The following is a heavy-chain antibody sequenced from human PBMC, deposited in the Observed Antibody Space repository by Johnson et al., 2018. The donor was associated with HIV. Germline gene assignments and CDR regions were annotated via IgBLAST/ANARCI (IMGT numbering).Heavy chain of an antibody. V-gene: IGHV3-30*02. D-gene: IGHD1-26*01. CDR1: GFTFSSYG. CDR2: IRYDGSNK. Sequence: QVQLVESGGGVVQPGGSLRLSCAASGFTFSSYGMHWVRQAPGKGLEWVAFIRYDGSNKYYADSVKGRFTISRDNSKNTLYLQMNSLRAEDMAVYYCARSRWADDAFDIWGQGTMVTVSS. CDR3: ARSRWADDAFDI. J-gene: IGHJ3*02.